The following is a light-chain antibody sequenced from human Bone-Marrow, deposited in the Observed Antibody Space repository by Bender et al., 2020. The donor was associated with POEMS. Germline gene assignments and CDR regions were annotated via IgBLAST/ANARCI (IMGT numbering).Light chain of an antibody. J-gene: IGLJ2*01. Sequence: QSALTQPASVSGSPGQSVTISCTGTSSDVGAYNYVSWYQQHPDKAPKLMIFEDSNRPSGVSYRFSGSKSGNTASLTISGLQAEDEADYYCCSYAHSSPSVVFGGGTKVTVL. CDR1: SSDVGAYNY. CDR3: CSYAHSSPSVV. CDR2: EDS. V-gene: IGLV2-23*01.